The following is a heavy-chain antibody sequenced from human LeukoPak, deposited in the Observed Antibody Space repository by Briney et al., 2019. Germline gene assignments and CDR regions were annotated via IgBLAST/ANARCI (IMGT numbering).Heavy chain of an antibody. J-gene: IGHJ6*03. CDR2: ISWNSGSI. Sequence: GRSLRLSCAASGFTFDDYAMHWVRQAPGKGLEWVSGISWNSGSIGYADSVKGRFTISRDNAKNSLHLQMNSVRAEDTALYYCATANGGYLYYYFMDVWGKGTTVTVSS. CDR3: ATANGGYLYYYFMDV. D-gene: IGHD7-27*01. V-gene: IGHV3-9*01. CDR1: GFTFDDYA.